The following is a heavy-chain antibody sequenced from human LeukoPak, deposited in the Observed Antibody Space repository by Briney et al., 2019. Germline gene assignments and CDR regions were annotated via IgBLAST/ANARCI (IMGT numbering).Heavy chain of an antibody. CDR3: ARHETALFDY. D-gene: IGHD5-18*01. J-gene: IGHJ4*02. CDR1: DGSISSYY. Sequence: SETLSLTCTVPDGSISSYYWSWIRQPPGKGLEWIGYIYYSGSTNYNPSLKSRVTISVDTSKTQFSLKLSSVTAAGTAVYYCARHETALFDYWGQGTLVTVSS. V-gene: IGHV4-59*08. CDR2: IYYSGST.